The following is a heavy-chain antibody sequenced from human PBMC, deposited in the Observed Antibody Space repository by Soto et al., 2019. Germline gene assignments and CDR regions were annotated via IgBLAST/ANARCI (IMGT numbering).Heavy chain of an antibody. J-gene: IGHJ4*02. CDR2: IYYSGST. D-gene: IGHD4-4*01. CDR1: GGSVSSYY. Sequence: SETLSLTCTVSGGSVSSYYWAWIRQSPGKALEWIGYIYYSGSTKYNPSLKSRVTMSVDTSNNQFSLRVSSVTAADTAVYYCARHSNRNYGLYYFDFWGLGALGTVSS. CDR3: ARHSNRNYGLYYFDF. V-gene: IGHV4-59*08.